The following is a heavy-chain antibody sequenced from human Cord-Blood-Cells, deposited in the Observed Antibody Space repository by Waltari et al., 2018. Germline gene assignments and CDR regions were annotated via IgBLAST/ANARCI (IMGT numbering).Heavy chain of an antibody. J-gene: IGHJ4*02. V-gene: IGHV1-24*01. D-gene: IGHD6-6*01. CDR1: GYTLTELS. CDR2: FEPEEGET. CDR3: ATSAARSYYFDY. Sequence: QVQLVQSGAEVKKPGASVKVSCKVSGYTLTELSMHWVRQAPGKGLEWMGGFEPEEGETIYAQKFQGRVTMTEDTSTDTAYMELSSLRSEDTAVYYCATSAARSYYFDYWGQGTLVTVSS.